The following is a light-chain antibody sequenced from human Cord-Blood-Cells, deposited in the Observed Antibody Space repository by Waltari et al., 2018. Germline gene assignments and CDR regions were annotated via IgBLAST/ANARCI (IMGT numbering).Light chain of an antibody. V-gene: IGLV2-8*01. J-gene: IGLJ2*01. CDR3: SSYAGSNNLV. CDR2: EVS. Sequence: QSALTQPPSASGSPGQSVTISCTGTSSDVGGYNYVSWYQQHPGKAPKLMIYEVSMRPSGVPDRFSGSKSGNAGSLTVSGLQSEDEADYYCSSYAGSNNLVFGGGTKLTVL. CDR1: SSDVGGYNY.